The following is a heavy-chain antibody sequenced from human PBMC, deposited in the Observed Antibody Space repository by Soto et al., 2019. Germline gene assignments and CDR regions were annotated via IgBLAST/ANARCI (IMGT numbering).Heavy chain of an antibody. V-gene: IGHV4-39*01. CDR3: AAPRDGGGDYVNAFDI. Sequence: SETLSLTCTVSGGSISSSSYYWGWIRQPPGKGLEWIGSIYYSGSTYYNPSLKSRVTISVDTSKNQFSLKLSSVTAADTAVYYCAAPRDGGGDYVNAFDIWGQGTMVTVSS. CDR2: IYYSGST. J-gene: IGHJ3*02. CDR1: GGSISSSSYY. D-gene: IGHD4-17*01.